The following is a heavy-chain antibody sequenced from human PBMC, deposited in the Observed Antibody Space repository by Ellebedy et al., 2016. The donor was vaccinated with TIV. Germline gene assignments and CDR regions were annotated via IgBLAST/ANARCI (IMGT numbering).Heavy chain of an antibody. D-gene: IGHD6-19*01. J-gene: IGHJ4*02. CDR3: ARGTGSGGWYVFDY. CDR1: GGSISSYY. CDR2: IYTSGSA. Sequence: MPSETLSLTCTVSGGSISSYYWSWIQQPAGKGLEWIGRIYTSGSANYNPSLKSRVTMSVDTSKNQFSLKLNSVTAADTAVYYCARGTGSGGWYVFDYWGQGTLVTVSS. V-gene: IGHV4-4*07.